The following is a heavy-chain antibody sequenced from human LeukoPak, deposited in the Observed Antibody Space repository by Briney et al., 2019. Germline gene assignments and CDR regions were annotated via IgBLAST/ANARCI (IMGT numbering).Heavy chain of an antibody. CDR2: TNAGNGNT. J-gene: IGHJ4*02. V-gene: IGHV1-3*02. D-gene: IGHD6-13*01. Sequence: ASVKVSCKASGYTFSDYVINWVRQAPGQRLEWMGWTNAGNGNTKYSEGFQGRVTITRDTSASTAYMELSSLTSEDMAVYYCARARSISSNWGIDYWGQGTLVSVSS. CDR3: ARARSISSNWGIDY. CDR1: GYTFSDYV.